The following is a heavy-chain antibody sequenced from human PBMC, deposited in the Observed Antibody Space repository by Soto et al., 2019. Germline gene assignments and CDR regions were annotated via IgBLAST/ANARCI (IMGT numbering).Heavy chain of an antibody. V-gene: IGHV4-39*01. CDR1: GGSISSSSYY. Sequence: WETLSLTCTVSGGSISSSSYYWGWIRQPPGKGLEWIGSIYYSGSTYYNPSLKSRVTISVDTSKNQFSLKLSSVTAADTAVYYCATSHPYGSGSYRFDYWGQGTLVTVSS. CDR3: ATSHPYGSGSYRFDY. CDR2: IYYSGST. D-gene: IGHD3-10*01. J-gene: IGHJ4*02.